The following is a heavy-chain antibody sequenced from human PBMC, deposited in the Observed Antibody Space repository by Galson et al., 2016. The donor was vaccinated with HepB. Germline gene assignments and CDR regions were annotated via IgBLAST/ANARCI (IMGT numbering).Heavy chain of an antibody. Sequence: SLRLSCAASGFTFSAYTMNWVRQAPGKGLVLVSRINMDGSSTIYADSVKGRFTISRDNAKSTLYLQMNSLRAEDAAVYYCGTYGSGSLKVWGQGTTVTVSS. V-gene: IGHV3-74*01. D-gene: IGHD3-10*01. CDR1: GFTFSAYT. CDR2: INMDGSST. CDR3: GTYGSGSLKV. J-gene: IGHJ6*02.